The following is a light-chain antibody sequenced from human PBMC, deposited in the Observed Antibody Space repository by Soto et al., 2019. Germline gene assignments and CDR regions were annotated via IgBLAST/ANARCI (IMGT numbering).Light chain of an antibody. V-gene: IGKV3-20*01. CDR3: QQYSSSPLT. CDR2: GAS. J-gene: IGKJ4*01. Sequence: EIVLTQSPGTLSLSPGEGATLSCRASQSVTSSYLAWYQQKPGQAPRLLIYGASSRATVIPDRFSGSGSGTDFTLTISRLEPEDFAVYYCQQYSSSPLTFGGGTKVEIK. CDR1: QSVTSSY.